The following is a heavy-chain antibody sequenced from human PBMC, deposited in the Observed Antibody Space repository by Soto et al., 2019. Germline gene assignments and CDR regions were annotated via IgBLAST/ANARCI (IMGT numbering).Heavy chain of an antibody. Sequence: SETLSLTCAVSGGSTSSSNWWSWVRQPPGKGLEWIGEIYHSGSTNYNPSLKSRVTISVDKSKNQFSLKLSSVTAADTAVYYCASGYCSSTSCYTGYYYYGMDVWGQGTTVTVSS. CDR3: ASGYCSSTSCYTGYYYYGMDV. V-gene: IGHV4-4*02. D-gene: IGHD2-2*02. CDR2: IYHSGST. J-gene: IGHJ6*02. CDR1: GGSTSSSNW.